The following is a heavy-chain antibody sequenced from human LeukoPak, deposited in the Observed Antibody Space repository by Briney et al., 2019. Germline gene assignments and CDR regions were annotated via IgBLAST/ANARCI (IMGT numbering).Heavy chain of an antibody. CDR2: IIPIFGTA. Sequence: GASVKVSCKASGGTFSSYAISWVRQAPGQGLEWMGGIIPIFGTANYAQKFQGGVTITTDESTSTAYMELSSLRSEDTAVYYCARNDYSNYDYYYYYMDVWGKGTTVTVSS. D-gene: IGHD4-11*01. CDR1: GGTFSSYA. V-gene: IGHV1-69*05. J-gene: IGHJ6*03. CDR3: ARNDYSNYDYYYYYMDV.